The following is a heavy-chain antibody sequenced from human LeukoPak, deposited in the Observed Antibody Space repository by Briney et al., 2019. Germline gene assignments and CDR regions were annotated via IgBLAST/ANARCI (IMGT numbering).Heavy chain of an antibody. CDR1: GGSISSSSYY. D-gene: IGHD3-3*01. Sequence: PSETLSLTCTVSGGSISSSSYYWGWIRQPPGKGLEWIGSIYYSGSTYYNPSLKSRVTISVDTSKNQFSLKLSSVTAADTAVYYCARHITYVWSGTYYYYYMDVWGKGTTVTVSS. CDR2: IYYSGST. CDR3: ARHITYVWSGTYYYYYMDV. V-gene: IGHV4-39*01. J-gene: IGHJ6*03.